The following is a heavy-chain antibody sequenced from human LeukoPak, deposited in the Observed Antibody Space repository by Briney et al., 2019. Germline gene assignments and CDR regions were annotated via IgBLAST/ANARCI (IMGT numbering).Heavy chain of an antibody. D-gene: IGHD1-26*01. CDR2: IYSGGST. V-gene: IGHV3-66*01. Sequence: GGSPRLSCAASGFTVSSNYMSWVRQAPGKGLEWVSVIYSGGSTYYADSVKGRFTISRDNSKNTLYLKMNSLRAEDTTVYYCVREGSGSYFRYYFDYWGQGTLVTVSS. CDR1: GFTVSSNY. CDR3: VREGSGSYFRYYFDY. J-gene: IGHJ4*02.